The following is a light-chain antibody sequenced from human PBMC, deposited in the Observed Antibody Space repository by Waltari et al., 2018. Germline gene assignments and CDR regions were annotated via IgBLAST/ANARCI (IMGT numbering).Light chain of an antibody. CDR1: QSVSNY. V-gene: IGKV3-11*01. CDR3: QQRSNWPGLT. J-gene: IGKJ4*02. Sequence: EIVLTQSPATLSLSPGDRATLSCRASQSVSNYLAWSQQKPGQPPSLLIYGASNRAAGIPDRFSGSGSGTDFTLTISSLDTEDVAVYFCQQRSNWPGLTFGGGTKVEIK. CDR2: GAS.